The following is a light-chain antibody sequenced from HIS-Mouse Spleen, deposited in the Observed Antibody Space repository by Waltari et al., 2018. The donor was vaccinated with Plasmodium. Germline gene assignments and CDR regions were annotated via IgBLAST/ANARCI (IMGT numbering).Light chain of an antibody. J-gene: IGKJ1*01. CDR1: QSISNY. Sequence: PSSLSASVGDRVTITCRASQSISNYLNWYQQKPGKAPKFLIYAASTLQSGVPSRFSGSGSGTDFTLTISSLQPEDFATYYCQQSDSTWTFGQGTKVEIK. CDR2: AAS. CDR3: QQSDSTWT. V-gene: IGKV1-39*01.